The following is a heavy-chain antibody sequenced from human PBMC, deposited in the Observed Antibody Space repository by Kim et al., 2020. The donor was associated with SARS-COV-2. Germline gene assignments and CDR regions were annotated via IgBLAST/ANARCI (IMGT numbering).Heavy chain of an antibody. D-gene: IGHD1-1*01. Sequence: SGPTLVNPTQTLTLTCTFSGFSLSTTGVGVGWIRQPPGKALEWLTLIYWNGDKRYSPSLRTKLTVTKDTSRNQVVLTMTNMDPVDTATYYCAHRLNLESPVWFDPWGQGTLVTVSS. J-gene: IGHJ5*02. CDR1: GFSLSTTGVG. CDR3: AHRLNLESPVWFDP. CDR2: IYWNGDK. V-gene: IGHV2-5*01.